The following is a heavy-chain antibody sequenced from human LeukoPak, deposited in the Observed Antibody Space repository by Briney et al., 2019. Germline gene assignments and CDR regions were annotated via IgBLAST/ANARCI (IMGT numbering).Heavy chain of an antibody. Sequence: SETLSLTCTVSGGSISSSSYYWGWIRQPPGKGLEWIGSMSYSGSTYYNPSLKSRVTIAVDTSKTQFSLKLSSVTAADTAVYYCARFYTTSQYGSGYMDVWGKGTTVTVFS. J-gene: IGHJ6*03. CDR2: MSYSGST. CDR3: ARFYTTSQYGSGYMDV. CDR1: GGSISSSSYY. D-gene: IGHD3-10*01. V-gene: IGHV4-39*01.